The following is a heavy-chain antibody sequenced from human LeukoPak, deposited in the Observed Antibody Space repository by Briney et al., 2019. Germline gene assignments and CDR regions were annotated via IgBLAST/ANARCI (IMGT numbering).Heavy chain of an antibody. J-gene: IGHJ4*02. D-gene: IGHD2-2*01. CDR1: GFTLSSYS. V-gene: IGHV3-48*01. CDR3: ARDTKYAFDN. CDR2: IGISSGKT. Sequence: PGGSLRLSCAASGFTLSSYSMKWVRQAPGKGGEWISYIGISSGKTKYADSVKGRFTISGDKAKNSVYLQMNSLRVEDTAVYYCARDTKYAFDNWGQGTLVTVSS.